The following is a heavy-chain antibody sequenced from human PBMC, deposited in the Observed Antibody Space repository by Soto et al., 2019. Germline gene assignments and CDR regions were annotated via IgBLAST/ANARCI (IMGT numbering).Heavy chain of an antibody. CDR2: IIPIFGTA. CDR3: ARTSLKLLWFGELWDYYYGMDV. J-gene: IGHJ6*02. D-gene: IGHD3-10*01. Sequence: ASVNVSCKASGGTFSSYAISWVRQAPGQGLEWMGGIIPIFGTANYAQKFQGRVTITADKSTSTAYMELSSLRSEDTAVYYCARTSLKLLWFGELWDYYYGMDVWGQGTTVTVSS. V-gene: IGHV1-69*06. CDR1: GGTFSSYA.